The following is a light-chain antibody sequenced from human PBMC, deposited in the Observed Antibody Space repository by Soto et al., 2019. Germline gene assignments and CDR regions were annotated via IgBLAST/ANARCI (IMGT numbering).Light chain of an antibody. Sequence: NFMLTQPSSVSESPGKTVTISCTRSSGTITSKYVHWYQQRPCSSPTTVIYENNQRLSRVPDLFYASVDIASNSAALTISGLKREDEADCYCQSYGSNNWVFGGVTKLTVL. J-gene: IGLJ3*02. CDR1: SGTITSKY. V-gene: IGLV6-57*01. CDR3: QSYGSNNWV. CDR2: ENN.